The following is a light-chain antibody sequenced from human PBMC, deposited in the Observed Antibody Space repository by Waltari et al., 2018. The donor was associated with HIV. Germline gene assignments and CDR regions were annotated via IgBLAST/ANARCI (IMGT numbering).Light chain of an antibody. CDR1: RHHIDFYNF. V-gene: IGLV2-14*01. J-gene: IGLJ3*02. CDR2: AVN. Sequence: QSPLSQPASVSGSPGQSITIPCTGIRHHIDFYNFVCWYQQPPGTAPQLMLYAVNGRPSGVPARFSGSKSGVTASLTISGLQAEDEATYFCSSFATQGTLVFGGGTKLTVL. CDR3: SSFATQGTLV.